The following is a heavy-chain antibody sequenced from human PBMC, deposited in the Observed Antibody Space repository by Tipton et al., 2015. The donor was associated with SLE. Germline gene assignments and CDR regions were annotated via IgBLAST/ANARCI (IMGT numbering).Heavy chain of an antibody. J-gene: IGHJ4*02. CDR1: GGSLSSSSYY. CDR2: IYYSGST. Sequence: TLSLTCTVSGGSLSSSSYYWGWIRQPPGKGLEWIANIYYSGSTYYNPSLKSRVTISVDTSKNQFSLKLSSVTAADTAVYYCARDGDSSGWFGTFAYWGQGSLVTVSS. D-gene: IGHD6-19*01. V-gene: IGHV4-39*07. CDR3: ARDGDSSGWFGTFAY.